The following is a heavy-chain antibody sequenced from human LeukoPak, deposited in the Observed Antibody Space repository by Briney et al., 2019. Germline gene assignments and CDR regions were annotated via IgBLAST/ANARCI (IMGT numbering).Heavy chain of an antibody. V-gene: IGHV4-39*07. CDR1: SGSISSNNYY. J-gene: IGHJ4*02. D-gene: IGHD2-15*01. CDR2: VSYSGST. Sequence: SETLSLTCTVSSGSISSNNYYWGWVRQPPGKGLEWLGSVSYSGSTYYNPSLRSRVTISVDTSKNQFSLKVRSVTAADTAVYYCATAVLYTYCSGGSCYSALSFDYWGQGTLVTVSS. CDR3: ATAVLYTYCSGGSCYSALSFDY.